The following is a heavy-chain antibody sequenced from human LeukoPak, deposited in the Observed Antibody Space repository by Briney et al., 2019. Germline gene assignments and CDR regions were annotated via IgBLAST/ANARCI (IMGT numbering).Heavy chain of an antibody. V-gene: IGHV3-23*01. Sequence: TGGSLRLSCAASGFTFSTYGMTWVRQAPGKGLEWVSAISGSGSYTDYADSVKGRFTISKDNSKNTLYMRMSSLRAEDTAVYYCAKRRYDSSGHFDSWGQGTLVTVSS. CDR3: AKRRYDSSGHFDS. CDR1: GFTFSTYG. J-gene: IGHJ4*02. D-gene: IGHD3-22*01. CDR2: ISGSGSYT.